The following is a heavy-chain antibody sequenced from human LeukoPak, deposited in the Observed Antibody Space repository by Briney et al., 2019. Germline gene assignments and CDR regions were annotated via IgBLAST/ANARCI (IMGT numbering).Heavy chain of an antibody. Sequence: GESLKISCRGSGYSFTSHWIVWVRQMPGKGLEWMGIIYPGDSDTRYSPSLEGQVTISADKSRSTAYLQWSRLKASDTAMYYCAMYYYDSSAPQAFDIWGQGTMVTVSS. J-gene: IGHJ3*02. CDR1: GYSFTSHW. CDR3: AMYYYDSSAPQAFDI. CDR2: IYPGDSDT. V-gene: IGHV5-51*01. D-gene: IGHD3-22*01.